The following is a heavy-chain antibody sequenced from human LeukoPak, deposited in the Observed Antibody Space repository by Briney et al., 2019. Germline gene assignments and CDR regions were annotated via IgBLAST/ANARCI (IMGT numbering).Heavy chain of an antibody. D-gene: IGHD5-18*01. CDR2: INSDGSIT. J-gene: IGHJ6*02. V-gene: IGHV3-74*01. Sequence: GGSLRLSCAASGFTFSTYAMDWVRQAPGKGLVWVSHINSDGSITSYADSVKGRFTISRDNAKNTLYLQMNSLRAEDTAVYYCARDAVDTANAVWGQGTTVTVSS. CDR3: ARDAVDTANAV. CDR1: GFTFSTYA.